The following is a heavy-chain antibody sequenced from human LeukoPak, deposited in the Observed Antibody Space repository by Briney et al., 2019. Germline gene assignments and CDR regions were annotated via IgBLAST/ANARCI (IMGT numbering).Heavy chain of an antibody. Sequence: SVKVSCKASGGTFSSYAISWVRQAPGQGLEWMGGIIPIFGTANYAQKFQGRVTITADESTSTAYMELSSLRSDDTAVYYCARAGDYGGNEGVDYFDYWGQGTLVTVSS. CDR1: GGTFSSYA. CDR3: ARAGDYGGNEGVDYFDY. CDR2: IIPIFGTA. V-gene: IGHV1-69*13. J-gene: IGHJ4*02. D-gene: IGHD4-23*01.